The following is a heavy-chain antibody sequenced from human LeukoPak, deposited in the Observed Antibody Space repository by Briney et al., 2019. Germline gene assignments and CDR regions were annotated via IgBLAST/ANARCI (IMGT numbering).Heavy chain of an antibody. Sequence: GGSLRLSCAASGFTFSTYSMNWVRQAPGKGLEWASYISSSSNTIYYADSVKGRFTVSRENDKNSLYLQMNSPRVEDTAVYYCAPGYCSSSSCTHYFDYWSQGTLVTVSS. J-gene: IGHJ4*02. CDR3: APGYCSSSSCTHYFDY. CDR2: ISSSSNTI. D-gene: IGHD2-2*01. CDR1: GFTFSTYS. V-gene: IGHV3-48*01.